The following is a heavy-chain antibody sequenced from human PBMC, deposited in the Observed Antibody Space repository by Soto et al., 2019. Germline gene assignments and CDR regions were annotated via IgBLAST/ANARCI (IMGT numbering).Heavy chain of an antibody. D-gene: IGHD2-2*01. CDR3: ARGAVVVPAARGWFDP. CDR1: GYTFTSYG. Sequence: QVQLVQSGAEVKKPGASVKVSCKASGYTFTSYGISWVRQAPGQGLEWMGWISAYNGNTNYAQKLTGRVPMTPDTSTSKAYMELRGLRYDDTAVYYCARGAVVVPAARGWFDPWGQGTLVTVSS. V-gene: IGHV1-18*01. CDR2: ISAYNGNT. J-gene: IGHJ5*02.